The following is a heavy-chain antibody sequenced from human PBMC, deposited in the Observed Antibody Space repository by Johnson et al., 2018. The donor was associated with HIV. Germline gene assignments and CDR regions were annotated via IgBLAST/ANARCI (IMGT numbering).Heavy chain of an antibody. V-gene: IGHV3-NL1*01. CDR3: ARGQIAARWSDALHF. CDR1: GFTFSDYA. CDR2: IYSGGST. Sequence: QVQLVESGGGVVQPGRSLRLSCVASGFTFSDYAVHWVRQAPGKGLEWVAVIYSGGSTKYADSVRGRFTISRDNSKNTLYLVINRVRPEDTAVYYCARGQIAARWSDALHFWGQGTKVTISS. J-gene: IGHJ3*01. D-gene: IGHD6-6*01.